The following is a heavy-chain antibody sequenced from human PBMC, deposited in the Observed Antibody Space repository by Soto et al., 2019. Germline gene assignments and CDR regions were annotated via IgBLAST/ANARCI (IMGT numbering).Heavy chain of an antibody. CDR1: GGSISSYY. J-gene: IGHJ5*02. CDR3: ARCGVGSGYYYERVGNWFDP. D-gene: IGHD3-22*01. CDR2: IYYSGST. V-gene: IGHV4-59*01. Sequence: SSETLSLTCTVSGGSISSYYWSWIRQPPGKGLEWIGYIYYSGSTNYNPSLKSRVTISVDTSKNQFSLKLSSVTAADTAVYYCARCGVGSGYYYERVGNWFDPWGQGTLVTVS.